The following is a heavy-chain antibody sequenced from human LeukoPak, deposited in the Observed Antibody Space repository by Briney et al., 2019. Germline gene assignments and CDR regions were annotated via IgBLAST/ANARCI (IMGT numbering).Heavy chain of an antibody. CDR1: GFTFSRYW. D-gene: IGHD1-26*01. Sequence: GGSLRLSCAASGFTFSRYWMRWGRQAPGKGGEWVANIKQDGSEKYYVDSVKGRFSISRDNAKNLVYLQMNSLRAEDTAVYYCARDWDVDIWGQGTMVTVSS. J-gene: IGHJ3*02. V-gene: IGHV3-7*01. CDR2: IKQDGSEK. CDR3: ARDWDVDI.